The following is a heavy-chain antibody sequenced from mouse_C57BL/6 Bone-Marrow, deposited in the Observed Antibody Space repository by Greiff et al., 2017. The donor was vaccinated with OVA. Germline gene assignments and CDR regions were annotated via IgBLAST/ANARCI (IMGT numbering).Heavy chain of an antibody. CDR1: GYTFTDYE. CDR3: TRWDDGSLSDY. V-gene: IGHV1-15*01. D-gene: IGHD2-3*01. CDR2: IDPETGGT. J-gene: IGHJ4*01. Sequence: QVQLQQSGAELVRPGASVTLSCKASGYTFTDYEMHWVKQTPVHGLEWIGAIDPETGGTAYNQKFKGKAILTADKSSSTAYMELRSLTSEDSAVYYCTRWDDGSLSDYWGQGTSVTVSS.